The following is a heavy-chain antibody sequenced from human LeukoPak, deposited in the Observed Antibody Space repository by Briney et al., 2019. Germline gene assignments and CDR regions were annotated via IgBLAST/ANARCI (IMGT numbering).Heavy chain of an antibody. V-gene: IGHV4-59*01. CDR3: ARLVGSGWYYFDH. CDR2: IYYSGST. J-gene: IGHJ4*02. Sequence: PSETLSLTCTVSGGSISSYYWSWIRQPPGKGLEWIGYIYYSGSTNYNPSLKSRVTISVDTSKNQFSLKLSSVTAADTAVYYCARLVGSGWYYFDHWGQGTLVTVSS. D-gene: IGHD6-19*01. CDR1: GGSISSYY.